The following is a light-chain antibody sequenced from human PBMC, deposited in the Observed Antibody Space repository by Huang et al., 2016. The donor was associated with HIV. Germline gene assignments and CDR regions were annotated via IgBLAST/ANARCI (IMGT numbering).Light chain of an antibody. J-gene: IGKJ3*01. CDR2: IAS. V-gene: IGKV1-39*01. Sequence: DIQMTQSPSSLSASVGDRVTITCRASQSIDSYLYWYQQKPGKAPNLLISIASSLQRGVPSRVSGSGSGTVFTLTISSPQPEDFATYYCQQTYKPPHTFGLGTKVDIK. CDR3: QQTYKPPHT. CDR1: QSIDSY.